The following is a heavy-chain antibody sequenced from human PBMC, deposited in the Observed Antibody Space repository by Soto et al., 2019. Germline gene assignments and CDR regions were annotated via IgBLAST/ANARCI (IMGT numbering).Heavy chain of an antibody. CDR1: GYTFTSYG. V-gene: IGHV1-18*01. CDR2: ISAYNGNT. CDR3: ARDGSTSFELQYYYYYYGMDV. Sequence: QVQLVQSGAEVKKPGASVKVSCKASGYTFTSYGISWVRQAPGQGLEWMGWISAYNGNTNYAQKLQGRVTMTTDTSTSTAYMELRSPRSDDTAVYYCARDGSTSFELQYYYYYYGMDVWGQGSTVTVSS. J-gene: IGHJ6*02. D-gene: IGHD2-2*01.